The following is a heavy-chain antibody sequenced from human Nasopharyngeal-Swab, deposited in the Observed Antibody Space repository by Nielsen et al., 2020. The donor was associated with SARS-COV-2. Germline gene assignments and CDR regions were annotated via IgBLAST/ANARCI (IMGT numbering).Heavy chain of an antibody. CDR3: ARGPDAAGTYYYYYYYMDV. V-gene: IGHV4-61*08. CDR1: GGSISSGGYY. D-gene: IGHD6-13*01. J-gene: IGHJ6*03. Sequence: SETLSLTCTVSGGSISSGGYYWSWIRQPPGKGLEWIGYIYYSGSTNYNPSLKSRVTISVDTSKNQFSLKLSSVTAADTAVYYCARGPDAAGTYYYYYYYMDVWGKGTTVTVSS. CDR2: IYYSGST.